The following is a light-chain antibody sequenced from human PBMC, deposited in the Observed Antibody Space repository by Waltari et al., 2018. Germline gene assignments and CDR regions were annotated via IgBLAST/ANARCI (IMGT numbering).Light chain of an antibody. Sequence: EIVLTQSPATLSLSPGERATLSCRASQSVYNSLVWYQQKPGQAPRLLIYDTSNRATGIPARFSGSGSGTDFTLTISSLEPEDFAVYYCQQRSAWPGTFGQGTKLDIK. V-gene: IGKV3-11*01. CDR2: DTS. CDR1: QSVYNS. CDR3: QQRSAWPGT. J-gene: IGKJ2*02.